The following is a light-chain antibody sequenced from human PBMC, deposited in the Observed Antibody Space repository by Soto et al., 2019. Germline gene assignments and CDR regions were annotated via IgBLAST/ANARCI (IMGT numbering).Light chain of an antibody. J-gene: IGLJ1*01. CDR1: SSDVGGYNY. CDR3: RSYTSSSTYV. V-gene: IGLV2-14*01. CDR2: DVS. Sequence: QSALTQPASVSGSPGQSIAISCTGTSSDVGGYNYVSWYQQHPGKAPKLMVYDVSNRPSGVSNRFSGSESGNTASLTISGLQAEDEADYYCRSYTSSSTYVFGTGTKVTVL.